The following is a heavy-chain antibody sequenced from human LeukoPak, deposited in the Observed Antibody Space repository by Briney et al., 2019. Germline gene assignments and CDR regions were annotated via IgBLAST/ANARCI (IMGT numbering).Heavy chain of an antibody. CDR3: ASGSLIPADY. Sequence: GGSLRLSCAASGFTFSTHSMHWVRQAPGKGLEWVSSISSNSAYIYFADSVKGRFTISRDNAKNSLYLQMNSLRAEDTAVYYCASGSLIPADYWGQGTLVTVSS. CDR1: GFTFSTHS. V-gene: IGHV3-21*06. D-gene: IGHD1-26*01. CDR2: ISSNSAYI. J-gene: IGHJ4*02.